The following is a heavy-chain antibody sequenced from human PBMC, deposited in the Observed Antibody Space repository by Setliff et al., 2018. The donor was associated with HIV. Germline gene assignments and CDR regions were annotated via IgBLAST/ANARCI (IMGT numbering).Heavy chain of an antibody. CDR1: GGSISSGSYF. J-gene: IGHJ4*02. V-gene: IGHV4-61*02. Sequence: KTSETLSLTCTVSGGSISSGSYFWTWIRQPAGKGLEWIGRIYTSGSTNYNPSLKSRATISLDTSKNQFSLKLTSVTAADTAVYYCASAGSGTRAPPRYWGQGTLVTVSS. CDR3: ASAGSGTRAPPRY. D-gene: IGHD1-1*01. CDR2: IYTSGST.